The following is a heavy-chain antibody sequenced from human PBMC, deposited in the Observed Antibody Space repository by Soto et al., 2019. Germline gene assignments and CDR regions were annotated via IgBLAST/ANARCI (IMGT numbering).Heavy chain of an antibody. V-gene: IGHV3-23*01. CDR3: AKDRGHYDFWSGYDY. CDR1: GFTFSSYA. CDR2: ISGSGGST. J-gene: IGHJ4*02. D-gene: IGHD3-3*01. Sequence: GGSLRLSCAASGFTFSSYAMSWVRQAPGKGLEWVSAISGSGGSTYYADSVKGRFTISRDNSKNTLYLQMNSLRAEDTAVYYCAKDRGHYDFWSGYDYWGQGTLVTVSS.